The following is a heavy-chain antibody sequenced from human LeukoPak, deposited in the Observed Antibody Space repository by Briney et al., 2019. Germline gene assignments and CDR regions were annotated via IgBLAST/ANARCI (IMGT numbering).Heavy chain of an antibody. D-gene: IGHD3-10*01. CDR2: IYYSGST. Sequence: PSQTLSLTCTVSGGSISSGGYYWSWIRQHPGEGLEWIGYIYYSGSTYYNPSLKSRVTISVDTSKNQFSLKLSSVTAADTAVYYCARDRLGFDWYFDLWGRGTLVTVSS. CDR1: GGSISSGGYY. J-gene: IGHJ2*01. CDR3: ARDRLGFDWYFDL. V-gene: IGHV4-31*03.